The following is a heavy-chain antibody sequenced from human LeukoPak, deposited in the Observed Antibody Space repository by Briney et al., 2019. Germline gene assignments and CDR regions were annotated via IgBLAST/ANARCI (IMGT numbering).Heavy chain of an antibody. J-gene: IGHJ4*02. CDR2: ISGSGGST. CDR1: GFSFISYG. CDR3: AEAGNRVYYDSSGYYGPFDY. D-gene: IGHD3-22*01. V-gene: IGHV3-23*01. Sequence: GGSLRLSCAASGFSFISYGMHWVRQAPGKGLEWVSAISGSGGSTYYADSVKGRFTISRDNSKNTLYLQMNSLRAEDTAVYYCAEAGNRVYYDSSGYYGPFDYWGQGTLVTVSS.